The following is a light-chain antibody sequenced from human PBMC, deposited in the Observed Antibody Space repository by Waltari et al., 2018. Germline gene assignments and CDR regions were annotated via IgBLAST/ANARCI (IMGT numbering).Light chain of an antibody. Sequence: SALTQPDSVSGSPGQSITISCSGISSDSGGYEYVSWYQQHPGKPPKVIIYDVNKRPSGVSNRFSGSKSGSSASLTISGLQAEDEADYYCSSFTSSTTGIFGGGTKVTVL. J-gene: IGLJ2*01. CDR2: DVN. CDR3: SSFTSSTTGI. CDR1: SSDSGGYEY. V-gene: IGLV2-14*03.